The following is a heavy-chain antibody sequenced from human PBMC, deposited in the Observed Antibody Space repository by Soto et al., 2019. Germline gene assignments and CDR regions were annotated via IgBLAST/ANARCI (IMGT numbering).Heavy chain of an antibody. CDR3: ARGIATGQLDP. Sequence: SVKVSCRTSGGTFSSYAINWVRQAPGQGLEWMGGIIPIFGTANYAQKFQGRVTITADESTSTAYMELSSLRSEDTAVYYCARGIATGQLDPWGQGTLVTVSS. CDR1: GGTFSSYA. CDR2: IIPIFGTA. D-gene: IGHD2-15*01. J-gene: IGHJ5*02. V-gene: IGHV1-69*13.